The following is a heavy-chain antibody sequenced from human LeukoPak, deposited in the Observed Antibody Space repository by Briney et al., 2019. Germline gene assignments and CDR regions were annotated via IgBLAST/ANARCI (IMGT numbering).Heavy chain of an antibody. Sequence: ESSETLSLTCAVYGGSFSGNYWRWIRQPPGRGLEWIGEINHSGSTNYNPSLKSRVTISVDTSKKQFSLKLSSVTAADTAVYYCARLPGIAVAGTYWFDPWGQGTLVTVSS. CDR2: INHSGST. V-gene: IGHV4-34*01. J-gene: IGHJ5*02. D-gene: IGHD6-19*01. CDR1: GGSFSGNY. CDR3: ARLPGIAVAGTYWFDP.